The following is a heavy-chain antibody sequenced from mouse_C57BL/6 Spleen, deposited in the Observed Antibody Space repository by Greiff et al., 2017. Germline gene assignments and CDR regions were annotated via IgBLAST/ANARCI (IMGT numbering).Heavy chain of an antibody. J-gene: IGHJ2*01. CDR3: ARWDSSGYVNY. CDR1: GYTFTSYW. CDR2: IDPSDSYT. D-gene: IGHD3-2*02. V-gene: IGHV1-50*01. Sequence: QVQLQQPGAELVKPGASVKLSCKASGYTFTSYWMQWVKQRPGQGLEWIGEIDPSDSYTNYNQKFKGKATLTVDTSSSTAYMQLSSLTSEDSAVYYCARWDSSGYVNYGGQGTTLTVSS.